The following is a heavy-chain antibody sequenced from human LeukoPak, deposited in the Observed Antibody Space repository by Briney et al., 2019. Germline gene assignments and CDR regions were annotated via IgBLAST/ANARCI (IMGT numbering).Heavy chain of an antibody. CDR2: INHSGST. D-gene: IGHD3-16*02. V-gene: IGHV4-34*01. Sequence: PSGTLSLTCAVYGGSFSGYYWSWIRQPPGKGLEWIGEINHSGSTNYNPSLKSRVTISVDTSKNQFSLKLSSVTAADTAVYYCARLGYVWGSYRYTKDYWGQGTLVTVSS. CDR3: ARLGYVWGSYRYTKDY. J-gene: IGHJ4*02. CDR1: GGSFSGYY.